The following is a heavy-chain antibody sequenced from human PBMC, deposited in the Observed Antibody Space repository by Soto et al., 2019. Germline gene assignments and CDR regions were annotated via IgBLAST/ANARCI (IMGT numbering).Heavy chain of an antibody. CDR3: ARDNIESVGRFQH. V-gene: IGHV3-33*01. J-gene: IGHJ1*01. CDR2: IWYDGSNK. CDR1: GFTFSSYG. Sequence: QVQLVESGGGVVQPGRSLRLSCAASGFTFSSYGMHWVRQAPGKGLEWVAVIWYDGSNKYYADSVKGRFTISRDNSKNTLYLQMNSLRAEDTAVYYCARDNIESVGRFQHWGQGTLVTVSS. D-gene: IGHD2-15*01.